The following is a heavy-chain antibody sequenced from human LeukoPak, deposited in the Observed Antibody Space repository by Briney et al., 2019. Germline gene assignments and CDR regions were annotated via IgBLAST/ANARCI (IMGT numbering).Heavy chain of an antibody. V-gene: IGHV4-4*07. CDR2: IYTSGST. CDR1: GGSISSYY. CDR3: ARSVVDSSGYYLDAFDI. Sequence: SETLSLTCTVSGGSISSYYWTWVRQPAGKGLEWIGRIYTSGSTNYSPSLKSRVTMSVDTSKNEFSLKLNSVTAADTAVYYCARSVVDSSGYYLDAFDIWGQGTMVTVSS. J-gene: IGHJ3*02. D-gene: IGHD3-22*01.